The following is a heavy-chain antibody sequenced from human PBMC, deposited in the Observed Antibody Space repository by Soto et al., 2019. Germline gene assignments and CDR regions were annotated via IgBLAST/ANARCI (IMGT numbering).Heavy chain of an antibody. CDR1: GGSISSGGYY. CDR3: ARDFYYKAAARYYFDY. J-gene: IGHJ4*02. D-gene: IGHD6-13*01. Sequence: QVQLQESGPGLVKPSQTLSLTCTVSGGSISSGGYYWSWIRQHPGKGLEWIGYIYYSGSTYYNPSLKSRVTISVDTSKNQFSLKLSSVTAADTAVYYCARDFYYKAAARYYFDYCGQGTLVTVSS. CDR2: IYYSGST. V-gene: IGHV4-31*03.